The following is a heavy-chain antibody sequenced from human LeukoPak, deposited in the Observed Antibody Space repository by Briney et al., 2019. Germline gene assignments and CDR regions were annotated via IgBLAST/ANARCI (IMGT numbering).Heavy chain of an antibody. V-gene: IGHV4-39*07. Sequence: SETLSLTCTVSGGSISSYYWGWIRQPPGKGLEWIGSIYHSGSTYYNPSLKSRVTISVDTSKNQFSLKLSSVTAADTAVYYCARKCSTSCYNAFDIWGQGTMVTVSS. J-gene: IGHJ3*02. D-gene: IGHD2-2*02. CDR3: ARKCSTSCYNAFDI. CDR2: IYHSGST. CDR1: GGSISSYY.